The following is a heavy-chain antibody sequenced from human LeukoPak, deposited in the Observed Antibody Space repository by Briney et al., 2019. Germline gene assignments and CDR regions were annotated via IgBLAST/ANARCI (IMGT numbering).Heavy chain of an antibody. CDR3: ARGGDMDV. V-gene: IGHV3-66*01. CDR2: IYSGGST. J-gene: IGHJ6*03. CDR1: GFTFSSYE. Sequence: GGSLRLSCAASGFTFSSYEMNWVRQAPGKGLEWVSVIYSGGSTYYADSVKGRFTISRDNSKNTLYLQMNSLRAEDTAVYYCARGGDMDVWGKGTTVTISS.